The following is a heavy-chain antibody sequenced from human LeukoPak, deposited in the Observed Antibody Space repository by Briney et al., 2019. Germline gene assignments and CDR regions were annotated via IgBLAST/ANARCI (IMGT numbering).Heavy chain of an antibody. CDR1: GGSINNYY. D-gene: IGHD1-26*01. CDR2: IYTSGTT. V-gene: IGHV4-4*07. CDR3: ARGGVGATVFDY. Sequence: SETLSLTCTVSGGSINNYYWSWIRQPAGKGLEWIGRIYTSGTTNYNPSLKSRVTISVDTSKNQFSLKLSSVTAADTAVYYCARGGVGATVFDYWGQGTLVTVSS. J-gene: IGHJ4*02.